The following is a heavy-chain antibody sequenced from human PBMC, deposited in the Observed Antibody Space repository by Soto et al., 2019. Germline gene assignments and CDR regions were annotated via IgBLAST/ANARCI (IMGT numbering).Heavy chain of an antibody. D-gene: IGHD6-19*01. CDR1: GYTFTSYG. V-gene: IGHV1-18*01. CDR3: ARDENSSGWYFYYYYYYGMDV. Sequence: AASVKVSCKASGYTFTSYGISWVRQAPGQGLEWMGWISAYNGNTNYAQKLQGRVTMTTDTSTSTAYMELRSLRSDDTAVYYCARDENSSGWYFYYYYYYGMDVWGQGTTVTVSS. CDR2: ISAYNGNT. J-gene: IGHJ6*02.